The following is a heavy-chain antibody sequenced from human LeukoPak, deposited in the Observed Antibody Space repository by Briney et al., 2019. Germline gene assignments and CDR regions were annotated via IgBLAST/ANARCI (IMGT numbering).Heavy chain of an antibody. V-gene: IGHV4-59*05. CDR1: GGSMSSYY. CDR3: ARSLTRISTFDY. CDR2: FYYSGST. D-gene: IGHD2/OR15-2a*01. Sequence: SETLSLTCTVSGGSMSSYYWSWIRQPPGKGLEWIGGFYYSGSTCYNPSLKSRVTISVDTSKNQFSLKLSSVTAADTAVYYCARSLTRISTFDYWGQGTLVTVSS. J-gene: IGHJ4*02.